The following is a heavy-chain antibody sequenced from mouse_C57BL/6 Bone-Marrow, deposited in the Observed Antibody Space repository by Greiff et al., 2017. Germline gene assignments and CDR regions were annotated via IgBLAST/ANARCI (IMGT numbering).Heavy chain of an antibody. J-gene: IGHJ2*01. Sequence: QVQLQQPGAELVKPGASVKMSCKASGYTFTSYWITWVKQRPGQGLEWIGDIYPGSGSTNYNEKFKRKATLTVDTSSSTAYMQLSSLTSEDAAVYYCAREGGTYYSNYDFDYWGQGTTLTVSS. V-gene: IGHV1-55*01. CDR1: GYTFTSYW. CDR3: AREGGTYYSNYDFDY. CDR2: IYPGSGST. D-gene: IGHD2-5*01.